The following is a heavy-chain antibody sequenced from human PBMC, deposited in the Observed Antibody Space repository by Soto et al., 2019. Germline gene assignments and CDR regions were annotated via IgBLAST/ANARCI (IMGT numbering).Heavy chain of an antibody. CDR2: VSAYNGNT. J-gene: IGHJ6*02. D-gene: IGHD2-15*01. Sequence: AXSVKVSFKASGYTFSSYGISWVRQAPGQGLEWMGWVSAYNGNTNYVQKFQGRVTMTTEKSTSTAYMELRSLRSDDTAVYYCARDSEGGGYYYYYYGMDVWGQGTTVTVSS. CDR3: ARDSEGGGYYYYYYGMDV. CDR1: GYTFSSYG. V-gene: IGHV1-18*04.